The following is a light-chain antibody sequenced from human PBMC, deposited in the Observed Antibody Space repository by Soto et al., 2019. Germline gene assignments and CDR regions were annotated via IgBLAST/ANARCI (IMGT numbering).Light chain of an antibody. V-gene: IGLV2-8*01. CDR1: SNDVGGYDY. J-gene: IGLJ1*01. CDR2: EVT. Sequence: QSALTQPPSASGSPGQSVTISCTGTSNDVGGYDYVSWYQQHPGKAPKLIIYEVTKRPSGVPDRFSGSKSGNTASLTVSGLQAEDEADYYCSSYTSSSTLVFGTGTKVTVL. CDR3: SSYTSSSTLV.